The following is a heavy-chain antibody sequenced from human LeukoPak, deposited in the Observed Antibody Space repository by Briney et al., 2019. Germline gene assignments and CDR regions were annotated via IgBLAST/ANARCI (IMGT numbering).Heavy chain of an antibody. D-gene: IGHD3-10*01. J-gene: IGHJ5*02. CDR3: ARDLDGSGDYHWFDP. Sequence: GGSLRLSCAASGFTFSSYWMHWVRQAPGKGLVWVSRINGDGSGTTYADYVKGRFTISRDNAKNTLYLQMNSLRAEDTAVYYCARDLDGSGDYHWFDPWGQGTLVTVSS. CDR2: INGDGSGT. V-gene: IGHV3-74*01. CDR1: GFTFSSYW.